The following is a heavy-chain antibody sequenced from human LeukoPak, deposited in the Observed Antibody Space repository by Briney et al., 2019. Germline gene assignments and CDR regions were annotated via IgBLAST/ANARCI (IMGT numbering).Heavy chain of an antibody. J-gene: IGHJ4*02. V-gene: IGHV4-34*01. CDR2: INHSGST. Sequence: SETLSLTCTVSGGSISSYYWSWIRQPPGKGLEWIGEINHSGSTNYNPSLKSRVTISVDTSKNQFSPKLSSVTAADTAVYYCARGPRYYYDSSGTYYFDYWGQGTLVTVSS. CDR3: ARGPRYYYDSSGTYYFDY. CDR1: GGSISSYY. D-gene: IGHD3-22*01.